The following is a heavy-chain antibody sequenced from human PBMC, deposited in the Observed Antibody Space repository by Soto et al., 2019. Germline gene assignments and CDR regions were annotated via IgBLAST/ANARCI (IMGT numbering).Heavy chain of an antibody. J-gene: IGHJ1*01. D-gene: IGHD3-16*01. CDR1: GFTFSSYG. CDR3: AKGGYFQH. Sequence: QVQLVESGGGVVQPGRSLRLSCAASGFTFSSYGMHWVRQAPGKGLEWVAVISYDGSNKYYADSVKGRFTISRDNSKNTLYLQMNSLRAEDTAVYYCAKGGYFQHWGQGTLVTVSS. V-gene: IGHV3-30*18. CDR2: ISYDGSNK.